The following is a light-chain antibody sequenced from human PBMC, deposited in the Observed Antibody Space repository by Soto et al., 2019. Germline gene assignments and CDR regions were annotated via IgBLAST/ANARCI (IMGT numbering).Light chain of an antibody. V-gene: IGLV3-21*02. CDR3: QVWESDSDQYV. CDR2: DDR. CDR1: NVGSKS. Sequence: SYELTQPPSVSVAPGQTARITCGGNNVGSKSVHWFQQKPGQAPVLVVYDDRDRPSVIPERFPGSNAGKTATLTICRVEAGYEADYFCQVWESDSDQYVFGTGTKVTVL. J-gene: IGLJ1*01.